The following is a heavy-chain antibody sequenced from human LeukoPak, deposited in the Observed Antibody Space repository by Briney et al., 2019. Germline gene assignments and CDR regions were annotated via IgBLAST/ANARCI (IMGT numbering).Heavy chain of an antibody. J-gene: IGHJ6*03. D-gene: IGHD2-2*01. V-gene: IGHV1-69*05. CDR2: IIPIFGTA. CDR1: GGTFSSYA. Sequence: SVKVSCKASGGTFSSYAISWVRQAPGQGLEWMGGIIPIFGTANYAQKFQGRVTITTDESTSAAYMELSSLRAEDTAVYYCARDFTNYQLWYYYYYYYMDVWGKGTTVTVSS. CDR3: ARDFTNYQLWYYYYYYYMDV.